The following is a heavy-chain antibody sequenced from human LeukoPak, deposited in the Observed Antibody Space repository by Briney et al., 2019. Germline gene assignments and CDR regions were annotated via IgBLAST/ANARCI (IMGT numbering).Heavy chain of an antibody. CDR1: GGSITTYY. Sequence: SETLSLTCTVSGGSITTYYWSWIRQSPGKGLEWIGYIYPGGTTSYNPSLTSRVTISLDRSRSQFSLKLSSVTAADTAVYYCARQVGSSRIDYWGQGTLVTVSS. V-gene: IGHV4-59*08. CDR3: ARQVGSSRIDY. CDR2: IYPGGTT. J-gene: IGHJ4*02. D-gene: IGHD1-26*01.